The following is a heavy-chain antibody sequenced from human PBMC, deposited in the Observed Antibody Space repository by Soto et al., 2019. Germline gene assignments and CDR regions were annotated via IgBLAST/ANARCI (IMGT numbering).Heavy chain of an antibody. CDR1: VFTFSSYA. Sequence: GGSLRLSCAASVFTFSSYAMSWVRQAPGKGLEWVSSISGSGDSTYYADSVKGRFTISRDNSKNTLYLQMNSLRAEDTAVYYCARCSKVYNFPCYGMDVWGQGTTVTVSS. V-gene: IGHV3-23*01. CDR3: ARCSKVYNFPCYGMDV. D-gene: IGHD3-10*01. CDR2: ISGSGDST. J-gene: IGHJ6*02.